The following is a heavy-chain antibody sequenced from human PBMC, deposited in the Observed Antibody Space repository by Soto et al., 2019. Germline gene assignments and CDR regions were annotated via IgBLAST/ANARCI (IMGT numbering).Heavy chain of an antibody. V-gene: IGHV3-74*01. CDR3: AGGMAGLDV. J-gene: IGHJ6*01. CDR1: GLSFNIYW. Sequence: EVQLVESGGGLVQPGGSLRLSCAASGLSFNIYWMHWVRQVPGKGLVWLARINSDGSHTIYVDSVKGRFTISRENAKNTVFLQLEGRRDEDTGVYYCAGGMAGLDVWGQGSTVTVSS. CDR2: INSDGSHT.